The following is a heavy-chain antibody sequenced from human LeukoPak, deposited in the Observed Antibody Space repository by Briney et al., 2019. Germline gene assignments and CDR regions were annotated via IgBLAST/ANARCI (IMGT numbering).Heavy chain of an antibody. CDR2: VNHSGST. J-gene: IGHJ4*02. V-gene: IGHV4-34*01. D-gene: IGHD3-16*01. CDR3: ARGRGSPYHFDY. Sequence: PSETLSLTCAVYGGSFSGYYWSWIRQPPGKGLEWIGEVNHSGSTNYNPSLKSRVTISVDTSKNQFSLKLSSVTAADTAVYYCARGRGSPYHFDYWGQGTLVTVSS. CDR1: GGSFSGYY.